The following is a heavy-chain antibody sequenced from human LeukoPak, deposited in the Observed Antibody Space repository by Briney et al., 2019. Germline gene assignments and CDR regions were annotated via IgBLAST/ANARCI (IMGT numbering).Heavy chain of an antibody. CDR3: ATFDILTGYRHYYYGMDV. J-gene: IGHJ6*02. D-gene: IGHD3-9*01. CDR2: ISSSSSYI. CDR1: GFTFSSYS. Sequence: PGGSLRLSCAASGFTFSSYSMNWVRQAPGKGLEWVSSISSSSSYIYYGDSVKGRFTISRDNAKNSLYLQMNSLRAEDTAVYYCATFDILTGYRHYYYGMDVWGQGTTVTVSS. V-gene: IGHV3-21*01.